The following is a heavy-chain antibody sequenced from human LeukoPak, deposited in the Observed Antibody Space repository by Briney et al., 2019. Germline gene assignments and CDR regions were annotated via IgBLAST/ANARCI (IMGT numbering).Heavy chain of an antibody. CDR1: GGSFSGNY. D-gene: IGHD6-13*01. J-gene: IGHJ4*02. CDR2: INDSGSA. Sequence: PSETLSLTCTVYGGSFSGNYWSWIRQPPGKGLEWIGEINDSGSANYNPSLKSRATFSMDASKRQFPLKLISVTAADTAVYYCAREGAAAHFFYWGQGTLVTVSS. CDR3: AREGAAAHFFY. V-gene: IGHV4-34*01.